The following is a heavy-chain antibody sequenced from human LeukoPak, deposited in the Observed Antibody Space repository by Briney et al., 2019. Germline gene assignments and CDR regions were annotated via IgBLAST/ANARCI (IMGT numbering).Heavy chain of an antibody. CDR3: VTFYYDSSGSYVHY. J-gene: IGHJ4*02. D-gene: IGHD3-22*01. CDR1: GFTFXTXX. V-gene: IGHV3-74*03. Sequence: PGGSLRLSCVASGFTFXTXXXHXVXXAPGXXLXWXSRLSGDGSSTKYADSLKGRFTISRDNAKNTLYLQMNSLRAEDTAVYHCVTFYYDSSGSYVHYWGQGTLVTVSS. CDR2: LSGDGSST.